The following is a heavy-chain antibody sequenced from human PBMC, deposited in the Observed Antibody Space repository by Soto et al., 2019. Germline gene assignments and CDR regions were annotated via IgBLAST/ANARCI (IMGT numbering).Heavy chain of an antibody. CDR3: ARGRYGDY. J-gene: IGHJ4*02. CDR1: GYAFTTYG. D-gene: IGHD1-1*01. Sequence: QVHLVQSGAEVKKPGASVKVSCQASGYAFTTYGITWVRQAPGQGLEWMGWISAHNGNTNYAQKLQGRVTVTRDTSTSTAYMELRSLRSTDTAVDYCARGRYGDYWGQGARVTVSS. CDR2: ISAHNGNT. V-gene: IGHV1-18*01.